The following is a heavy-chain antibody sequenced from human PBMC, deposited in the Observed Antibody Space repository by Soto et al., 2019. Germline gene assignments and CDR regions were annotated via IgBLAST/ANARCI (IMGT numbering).Heavy chain of an antibody. Sequence: SVTVSCKASGYTFNSYDINWVRQDTGQGLEWMGWMNPNSGNTGYAQKFQGRVTMTRNTSISTAYMELSSLRSEDTAVYYCARGPYYDFWSGSLGAFDIWGQGTMVTVSS. CDR2: MNPNSGNT. CDR1: GYTFNSYD. V-gene: IGHV1-8*01. CDR3: ARGPYYDFWSGSLGAFDI. J-gene: IGHJ3*02. D-gene: IGHD3-3*01.